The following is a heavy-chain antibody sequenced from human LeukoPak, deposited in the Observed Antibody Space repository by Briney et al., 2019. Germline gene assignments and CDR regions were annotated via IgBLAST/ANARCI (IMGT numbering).Heavy chain of an antibody. CDR1: GYTFTSYY. Sequence: GASVKVSCKASGYTFTSYYMHWVRQAPGQGLEWMGIINPSGGSTSYAQKFQGRVTMTRDTSTSTVYMELSSLRSEDTAVYYCARDHKSRGSLLWFGEVAFDPWGQGTLVTVSS. CDR3: ARDHKSRGSLLWFGEVAFDP. D-gene: IGHD3-10*01. J-gene: IGHJ5*02. V-gene: IGHV1-46*01. CDR2: INPSGGST.